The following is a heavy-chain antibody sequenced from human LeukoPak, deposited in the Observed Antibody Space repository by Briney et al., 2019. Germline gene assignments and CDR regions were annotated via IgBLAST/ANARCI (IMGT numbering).Heavy chain of an antibody. V-gene: IGHV1-69*05. D-gene: IGHD5-24*01. CDR3: ARDVVEMATTHYFDY. CDR2: IIPIFGTA. J-gene: IGHJ4*02. CDR1: GGTFSSYA. Sequence: ASVKVSCKASGGTFSSYAISWVRQAPGQGLEWMGGIIPIFGTANYAQKFQGRVTITTDESTSTAYMELSSLRSEDTAVYYCARDVVEMATTHYFDYWGQGTLVTVSS.